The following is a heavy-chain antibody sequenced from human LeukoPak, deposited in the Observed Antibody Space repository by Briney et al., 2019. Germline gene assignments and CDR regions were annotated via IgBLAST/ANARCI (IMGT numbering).Heavy chain of an antibody. Sequence: XLSXXAXGFTXXSYGMHWVRQAPGKGLEWVAVIWYDGSNKYYADSVKGRFTISRDNSKNTLYLQMNSLRAEDTAVYYCARARITMVRGVSRASSHWFDPWGQGTLVTVSS. CDR2: IWYDGSNK. CDR3: ARARITMVRGVSRASSHWFDP. J-gene: IGHJ5*02. CDR1: GFTXXSYG. V-gene: IGHV3-33*01. D-gene: IGHD3-10*01.